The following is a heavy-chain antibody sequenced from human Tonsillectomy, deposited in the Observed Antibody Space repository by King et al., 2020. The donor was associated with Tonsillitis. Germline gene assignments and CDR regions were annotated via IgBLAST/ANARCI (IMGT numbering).Heavy chain of an antibody. CDR2: INHSGST. CDR1: GGSFSGYY. V-gene: IGHV4-34*01. CDR3: ARRDDSYGYGRTPDY. J-gene: IGHJ4*02. D-gene: IGHD5-18*01. Sequence: VQLQQWGAGLLKPSETLSLTCAVYGGSFSGYYWSWIRKPPGKGLEWIGEINHSGSTNYNPSLKSRVTVSVDTSKNQFSLKLSSVTAADTAVYYCARRDDSYGYGRTPDYWGQGTLVTVSS.